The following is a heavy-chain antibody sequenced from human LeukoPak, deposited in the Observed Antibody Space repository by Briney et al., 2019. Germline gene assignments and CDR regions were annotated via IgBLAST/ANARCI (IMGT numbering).Heavy chain of an antibody. Sequence: ASVKVSCKASGYTFTNYDINWVRQATGQGLEWMGWLHPNSGTAGYAQNFQGRVTITGDTSMSTAYMELSSLRSEDTAVYYCARVTSRFWTGYYDSFDIWGQGTMVTVSS. CDR2: LHPNSGTA. J-gene: IGHJ3*02. D-gene: IGHD3/OR15-3a*01. CDR1: GYTFTNYD. CDR3: ARVTSRFWTGYYDSFDI. V-gene: IGHV1-8*03.